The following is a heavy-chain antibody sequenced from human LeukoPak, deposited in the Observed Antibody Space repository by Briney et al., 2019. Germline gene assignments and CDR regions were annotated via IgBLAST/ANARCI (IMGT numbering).Heavy chain of an antibody. V-gene: IGHV4-59*08. D-gene: IGHD1-26*01. CDR2: IYYSGTT. CDR1: GGSISSYY. Sequence: PSETLSLTCTVSGGSISSYYWSWIRQPPGKGLEWIGYIYYSGTTTYNPSLKSRVTISVDTSKNQFSLKLTSVTAADTAVYYCARYSGTHSRNFDCWGQGTLVTVSS. J-gene: IGHJ4*02. CDR3: ARYSGTHSRNFDC.